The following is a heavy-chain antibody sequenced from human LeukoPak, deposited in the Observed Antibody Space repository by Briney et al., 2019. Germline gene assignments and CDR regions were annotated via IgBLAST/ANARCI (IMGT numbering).Heavy chain of an antibody. CDR2: MNPNSGNT. D-gene: IGHD7-27*01. J-gene: IGHJ6*02. CDR1: GYTFTSYD. Sequence: ASVKVSCKASGYTFTSYDINWVRQATGQGLEWTGWMNPNSGNTGHAQKFQGRVTMTRNTSISTAYMELSSLRSEDTAVYYCARDGAPGYGMDVWGQGTTVTVSS. V-gene: IGHV1-8*01. CDR3: ARDGAPGYGMDV.